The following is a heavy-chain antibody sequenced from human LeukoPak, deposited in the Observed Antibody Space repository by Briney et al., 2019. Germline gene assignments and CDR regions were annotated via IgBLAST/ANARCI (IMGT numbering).Heavy chain of an antibody. Sequence: SETLSLTCAVYGGSFSAYYWSWIRQPPGKGLEWIGEINHSGSTNYNPSLKSRVTISVDTSKNQFSLKLSSVTAADTAVYYCARDHLYSSSWYRSNWFDPWGQGTLVTVSS. CDR2: INHSGST. D-gene: IGHD6-13*01. CDR3: ARDHLYSSSWYRSNWFDP. V-gene: IGHV4-34*01. J-gene: IGHJ5*02. CDR1: GGSFSAYY.